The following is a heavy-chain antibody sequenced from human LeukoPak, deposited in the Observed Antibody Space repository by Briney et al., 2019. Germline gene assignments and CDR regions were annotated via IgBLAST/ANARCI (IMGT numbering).Heavy chain of an antibody. Sequence: GSLRLSCAGSGFIFNNYWMSWVRQAPGKGLEWVANIKQDGSEQYYADSVKGRFTIPRDNSKNTLYLQMNSLRAEDTAVYYCAKDGGWYGGFDYWGQGTLVTVSS. D-gene: IGHD6-19*01. CDR1: GFIFNNYW. CDR3: AKDGGWYGGFDY. CDR2: IKQDGSEQ. V-gene: IGHV3-7*03. J-gene: IGHJ4*02.